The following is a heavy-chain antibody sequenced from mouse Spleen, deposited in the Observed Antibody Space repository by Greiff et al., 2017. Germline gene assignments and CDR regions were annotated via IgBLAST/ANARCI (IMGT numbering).Heavy chain of an antibody. CDR1: GYAFSSSW. D-gene: IGHD2-9*01. CDR3: ARQAYYGFHYYAMDY. V-gene: IGHV1-82*01. J-gene: IGHJ4*01. CDR2: IYPGDGDT. Sequence: QVQLQQSGPELVKPGASVKISCKASGYAFSSSWMNWVKQRPGKGLEWIGRIYPGDGDTNYNGKFKGKATLTADKSSSTAYMQLSSLTSEDSAVYFCARQAYYGFHYYAMDYWGQGTSVTVSS.